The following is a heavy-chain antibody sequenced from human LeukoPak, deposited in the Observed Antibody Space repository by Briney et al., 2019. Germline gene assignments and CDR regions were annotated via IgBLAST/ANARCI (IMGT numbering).Heavy chain of an antibody. CDR1: GFTFGSFW. D-gene: IGHD1-1*01. Sequence: GGSLRLSCAASGFTFGSFWMHWVRQVPGKGLVWVSRIDPYETPTTTTYADSVRGRFTISRDNAKNTLYLQMDSLRVEDTAVYYGVKDHTGKEDKWGQGTLVTVSS. V-gene: IGHV3-74*03. CDR2: IDPYETPTTT. J-gene: IGHJ4*02. CDR3: VKDHTGKEDK.